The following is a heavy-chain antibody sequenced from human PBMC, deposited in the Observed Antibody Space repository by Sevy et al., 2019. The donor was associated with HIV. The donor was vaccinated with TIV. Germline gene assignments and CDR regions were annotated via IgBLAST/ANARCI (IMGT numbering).Heavy chain of an antibody. V-gene: IGHV3-30-3*01. D-gene: IGHD3-3*01. Sequence: GGSLRLSCAASGFTFSSYAMHWVRQAPGKGLEWVAVISYDGSNKYYADSVKGRFTISRDNPKNTLYLQMNSLRAEDTAVYYCARDNGLYDFWSGSPYYYYYGMDVWGQGTTVTVSS. J-gene: IGHJ6*02. CDR3: ARDNGLYDFWSGSPYYYYYGMDV. CDR2: ISYDGSNK. CDR1: GFTFSSYA.